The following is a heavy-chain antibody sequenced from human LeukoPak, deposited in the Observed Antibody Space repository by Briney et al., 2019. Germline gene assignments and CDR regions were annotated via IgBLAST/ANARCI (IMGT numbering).Heavy chain of an antibody. CDR2: IYYSGST. Sequence: PSETLSLTCTVSGGSISSSSYYWGWIRQPPGKGLEWIGSIYYSGSTYYNPSLKSRVTISVDTSKNQFTLKLSSVTAADTAVYYCARLHSGSPYYYFDYWGQGTLVTVSS. CDR1: GGSISSSSYY. V-gene: IGHV4-39*06. J-gene: IGHJ4*02. D-gene: IGHD3-10*01. CDR3: ARLHSGSPYYYFDY.